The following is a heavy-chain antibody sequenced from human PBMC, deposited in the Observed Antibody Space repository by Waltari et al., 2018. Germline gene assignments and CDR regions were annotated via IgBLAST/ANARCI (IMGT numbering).Heavy chain of an antibody. CDR1: GYTFTGYY. D-gene: IGHD1-26*01. Sequence: QVQLVQSGAEVKKPGASVKVSCKASGYTFTGYYMHWVRLAPGQGLEWMGRINPNRGGTNYAQKFQGRVTMTRDTSISTAYMELSRLRSDDTAVYYCARDRGNVDSGSYAPPPEYWGQGTLVTVSS. CDR3: ARDRGNVDSGSYAPPPEY. V-gene: IGHV1-2*06. CDR2: INPNRGGT. J-gene: IGHJ4*02.